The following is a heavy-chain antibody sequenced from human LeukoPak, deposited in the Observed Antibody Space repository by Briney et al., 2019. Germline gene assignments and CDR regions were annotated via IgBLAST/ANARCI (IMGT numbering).Heavy chain of an antibody. CDR2: ISGSGGST. CDR3: AKLLPEGYII. J-gene: IGHJ4*02. CDR1: GFTFSSYG. V-gene: IGHV3-23*01. D-gene: IGHD2-15*01. Sequence: PGGSLRLSCAASGFTFSSYGMTWVRQAPGKGLEWVSAISGSGGSTYYADSVKGRFTISRGNSKNTLYLQMNSLRAEDTAVYYCAKLLPEGYIIWGQGTLVTVSS.